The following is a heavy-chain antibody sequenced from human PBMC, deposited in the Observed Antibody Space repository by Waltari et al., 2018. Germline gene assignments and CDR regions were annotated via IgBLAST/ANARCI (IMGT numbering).Heavy chain of an antibody. Sequence: QVQLVQSGAEVKKPGSSVKVSCTASGGSFRSYRINWVRQVPGQGLEWMGGISPTLGIADYAPKFQDRVTISADEFTRTAYMEVRSLLPEDTAVYYCARDGDYGGNAPSDYWGQGTLVTVSS. CDR1: GGSFRSYR. CDR2: ISPTLGIA. V-gene: IGHV1-69*04. CDR3: ARDGDYGGNAPSDY. D-gene: IGHD2-15*01. J-gene: IGHJ4*02.